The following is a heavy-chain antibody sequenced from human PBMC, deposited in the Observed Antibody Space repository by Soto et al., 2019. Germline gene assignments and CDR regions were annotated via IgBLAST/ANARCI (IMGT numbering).Heavy chain of an antibody. V-gene: IGHV1-58*01. CDR3: AATDFPSPGGGP. CDR2: VVVATGNT. J-gene: IGHJ5*02. Sequence: SVKVSCKASGFSFLSFAVQWVRQTRGQRLEWIGSVVVATGNTVYSPKFQDRATITGDMSTNIAYMYLGSLTSEDTAIYYCAATDFPSPGGGPWGQGXLVTVYS. D-gene: IGHD3-3*01. CDR1: GFSFLSFA.